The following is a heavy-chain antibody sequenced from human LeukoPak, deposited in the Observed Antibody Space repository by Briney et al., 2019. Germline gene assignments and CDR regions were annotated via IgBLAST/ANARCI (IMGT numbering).Heavy chain of an antibody. CDR3: ARVLSVDTAMDADYYYYYGMDV. Sequence: WASVKVSCKASGGTFSSYAISWVRQAPGQGLEWMGRIIPILGIANYAQKFQGRVTITADKSTSTAYMELSSLRSEDTAVYYCARVLSVDTAMDADYYYYYGMDVWGQGTTVTVSS. D-gene: IGHD5-18*01. CDR1: GGTFSSYA. J-gene: IGHJ6*02. CDR2: IIPILGIA. V-gene: IGHV1-69*04.